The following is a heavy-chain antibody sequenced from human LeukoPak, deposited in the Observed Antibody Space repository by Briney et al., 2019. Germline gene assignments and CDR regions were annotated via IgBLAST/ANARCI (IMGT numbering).Heavy chain of an antibody. CDR2: ISSSSSYT. CDR1: GFTFSDYY. Sequence: GGSLRHSCAASGFTFSDYYMSWIRQAPGKGLEWVSYISSSSSYTNYADSVKGRFTISRDNAKNSLYLQMNSLRAEHTAVYYCARGGYYDILTGLNWLDPWGQGTLVTVSS. D-gene: IGHD3-9*01. J-gene: IGHJ5*02. V-gene: IGHV3-11*06. CDR3: ARGGYYDILTGLNWLDP.